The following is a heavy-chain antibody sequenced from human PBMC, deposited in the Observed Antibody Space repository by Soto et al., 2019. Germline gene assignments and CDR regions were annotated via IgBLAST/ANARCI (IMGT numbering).Heavy chain of an antibody. J-gene: IGHJ2*01. CDR3: AKDPPQMTTIGYFDL. CDR1: GFTFSNNA. D-gene: IGHD4-4*01. Sequence: EVHLLESGGGLVQPGGSLRLSCAASGFTFSNNAMTWVRQAPGKGLEWVSTIVGSGGSTYYADSVKGRFTISRDNSKNTLYLQMNSLRAEDTAVYYCAKDPPQMTTIGYFDLGGRGTLVTVSS. CDR2: IVGSGGST. V-gene: IGHV3-23*01.